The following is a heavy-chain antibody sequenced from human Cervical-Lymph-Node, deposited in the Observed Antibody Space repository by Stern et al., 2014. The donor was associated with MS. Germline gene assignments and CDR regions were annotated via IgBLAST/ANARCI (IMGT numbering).Heavy chain of an antibody. Sequence: QLVESGPEVKKPGTSGKVSCKASGFTFTSSAVQWVRQARGQRLEWIGWIVVGSGNTNYAQKFQERVTITRDMSTSTAYMELSSLRSEDTAVYYCAAGPPYGGKALLGYWGQGTLVTVSS. CDR3: AAGPPYGGKALLGY. D-gene: IGHD4-23*01. V-gene: IGHV1-58*01. J-gene: IGHJ4*02. CDR1: GFTFTSSA. CDR2: IVVGSGNT.